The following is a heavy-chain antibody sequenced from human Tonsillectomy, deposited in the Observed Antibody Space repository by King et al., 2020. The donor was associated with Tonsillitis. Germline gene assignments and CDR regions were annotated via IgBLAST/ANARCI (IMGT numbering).Heavy chain of an antibody. V-gene: IGHV3-21*01. CDR2: ISSSSSSSSSSYI. J-gene: IGHJ6*03. CDR1: GFTFSIYS. D-gene: IGHD1-7*01. CDR3: ARALTELRTYYYYMDV. Sequence: VQLVESGGGLVKPGGSLRLSCAASGFTFSIYSINWVRQAPGKGLEWVSSISSSSSSSSSSYIYYAESVKGRFTISRDNSKNSLYLQMNSLRAEDTAVYYCARALTELRTYYYYMDVWGKGTTVTVSS.